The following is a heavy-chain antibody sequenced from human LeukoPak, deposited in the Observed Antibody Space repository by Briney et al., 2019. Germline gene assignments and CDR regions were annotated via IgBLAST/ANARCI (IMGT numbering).Heavy chain of an antibody. Sequence: SETLSLTCTVSGDSISRFYWSWIRQPPGKGLESIGYVYYSGSPTYGPSLNSRVTISVDTSKNQFSLKMTSVTAADTAVYYCASGITGTGTDAFDIWGQGTMVTVSS. CDR1: GDSISRFY. J-gene: IGHJ3*02. D-gene: IGHD1-7*01. CDR3: ASGITGTGTDAFDI. V-gene: IGHV4-59*01. CDR2: VYYSGSP.